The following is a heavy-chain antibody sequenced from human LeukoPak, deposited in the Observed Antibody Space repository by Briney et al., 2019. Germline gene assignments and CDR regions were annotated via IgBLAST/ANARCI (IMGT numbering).Heavy chain of an antibody. D-gene: IGHD4-11*01. CDR1: GFPFSSYA. J-gene: IGHJ6*03. Sequence: PGGSLRLSCAVSGFPFSSYAMSWVRQAPGKGLEWVSRINTDGSSTSYADSVKGRFTISRDNAKNTLYLQMNSLRAEDTAVYYCARMAAYSKYYYYYMDVWGKGTTATVSS. CDR2: INTDGSST. V-gene: IGHV3-74*01. CDR3: ARMAAYSKYYYYYMDV.